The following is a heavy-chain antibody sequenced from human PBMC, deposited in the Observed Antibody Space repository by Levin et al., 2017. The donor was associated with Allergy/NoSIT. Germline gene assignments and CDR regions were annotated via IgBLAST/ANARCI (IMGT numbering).Heavy chain of an antibody. Sequence: SETLSLTCTVSGGSASSGSYYWSWIRQPPGKGLEWIGYIYHSGSTNYNPSLKSRVTISVDTSKKQFSLNLSSVTAADTAVYYCARVSNRGIDYWGQGTLVTVSS. CDR1: GGSASSGSYY. J-gene: IGHJ4*02. D-gene: IGHD1-14*01. V-gene: IGHV4-61*01. CDR2: IYHSGST. CDR3: ARVSNRGIDY.